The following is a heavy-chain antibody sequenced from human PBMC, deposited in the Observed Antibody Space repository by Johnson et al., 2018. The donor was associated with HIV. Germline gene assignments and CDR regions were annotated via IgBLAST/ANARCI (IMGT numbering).Heavy chain of an antibody. D-gene: IGHD1-26*01. Sequence: VQLVESGGGLVQPGGSLRLSCAASGFTFSSYDMHWVRQATGKGLEWVSAIGTAGDTYYPGSVKGRFTISRENAKNSLYLQMNSLTPEDTAVNYCASLGGLGGFDVWGQGTMVTVSS. J-gene: IGHJ3*01. CDR1: GFTFSSYD. V-gene: IGHV3-13*01. CDR3: ASLGGLGGFDV. CDR2: IGTAGDT.